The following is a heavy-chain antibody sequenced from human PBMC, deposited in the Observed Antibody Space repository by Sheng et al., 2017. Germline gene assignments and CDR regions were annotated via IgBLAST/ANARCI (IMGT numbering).Heavy chain of an antibody. CDR2: INHSGST. D-gene: IGHD2-15*01. CDR1: GGSFSGYY. V-gene: IGHV4-34*01. CDR3: ARVGTRGRCSGGSCYPNWFDP. Sequence: QVQLQQWGAGLLKPSETLSLTCAVYGGSFSGYYWSWIRQPPGKGLEWIGEINHSGSTNYNPSLKSRVTISVDTSKNQFSLKLSSVTAADTAVYYCARVGTRGRCSGGSCYPNWFDPWGQGTLVTVSS. J-gene: IGHJ5*02.